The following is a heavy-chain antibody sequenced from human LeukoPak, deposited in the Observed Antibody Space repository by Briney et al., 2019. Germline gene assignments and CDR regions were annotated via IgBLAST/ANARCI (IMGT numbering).Heavy chain of an antibody. CDR1: GGFISSYY. Sequence: SETLSLTCTVSGGFISSYYWSWIRQPPGNGLEWIGYIYYSGSTNHNPSLKSRVTISVDTSKNQFSLKLSSVTAADTAVYYCARRGRYDAFDIWGQGTMVTVSS. J-gene: IGHJ3*02. V-gene: IGHV4-59*08. D-gene: IGHD6-19*01. CDR2: IYYSGST. CDR3: ARRGRYDAFDI.